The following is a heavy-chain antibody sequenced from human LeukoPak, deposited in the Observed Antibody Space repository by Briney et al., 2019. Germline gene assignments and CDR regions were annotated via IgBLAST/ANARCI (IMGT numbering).Heavy chain of an antibody. Sequence: SETLSLSCAVSGVSVSSGYSYWIWIRQRPGKGLEWIGYIYCSGFTFYSPSLQTPITISVYTSKNQFSLNLTSVTAADAAVYYCARHRYCNSTSCSAFDYRGRPSLVSVSS. CDR3: ARHRYCNSTSCSAFDY. CDR1: GVSVSSGYSY. J-gene: IGHJ4*02. D-gene: IGHD2-2*01. V-gene: IGHV4-39*01. CDR2: IYCSGFT.